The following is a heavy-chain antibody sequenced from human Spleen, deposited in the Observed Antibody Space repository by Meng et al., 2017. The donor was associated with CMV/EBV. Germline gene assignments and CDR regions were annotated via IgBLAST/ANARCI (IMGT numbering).Heavy chain of an antibody. V-gene: IGHV3-21*05. J-gene: IGHJ5*01. CDR1: GFTFSSYS. CDR2: ISSSGSIT. D-gene: IGHD1-26*01. CDR3: ARDSSAVHNWLDS. Sequence: GESLKISCAASGFTFSSYSMNWVRQAPGKGLEWVSYISSSGSITKYLDSVKGRFTISRDNAKNSLFLQMNSLRVEDTAVYYCARDSSAVHNWLDSWGQGTLVTVSS.